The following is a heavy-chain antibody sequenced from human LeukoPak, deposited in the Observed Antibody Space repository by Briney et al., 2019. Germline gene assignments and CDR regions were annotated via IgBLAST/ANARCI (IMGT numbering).Heavy chain of an antibody. CDR2: IKQDGSEK. V-gene: IGHV3-7*01. D-gene: IGHD2-2*01. CDR3: ARGNIVVVPAAYSY. Sequence: NIKQDGSEKYYVDSVKGRFTISRDNAKNSLYLQMNSLRAEDTAVYYCARGNIVVVPAAYSYWGQGTLVTVSS. J-gene: IGHJ4*02.